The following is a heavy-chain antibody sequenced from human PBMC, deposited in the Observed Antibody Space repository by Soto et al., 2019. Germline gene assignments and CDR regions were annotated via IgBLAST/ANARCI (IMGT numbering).Heavy chain of an antibody. V-gene: IGHV4-31*03. J-gene: IGHJ1*01. CDR1: GGSISSGGYY. D-gene: IGHD3-10*01. Sequence: QVQLQESGPGLVKASQTLSLTCNVSGGSISSGGYYWTWIRQHPGKGLEWIGNIHHSGSTFYNPSLKSRVSISVETSKNQFSLQLRSVAAANTAMYFCVRGVLSWGQATLVNVSS. CDR2: IHHSGST. CDR3: VRGVLS.